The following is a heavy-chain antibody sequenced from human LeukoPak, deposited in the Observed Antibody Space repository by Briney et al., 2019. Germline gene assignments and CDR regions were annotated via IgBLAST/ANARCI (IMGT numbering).Heavy chain of an antibody. D-gene: IGHD3-3*01. CDR2: IRYDGSNK. CDR3: AKDGFYDFWSGTTHAFDI. CDR1: GFTFSSYG. Sequence: PGGSLRLSCAASGFTFSSYGMHWVRQAPGKGLEWVAFIRYDGSNKYYADSVKGRFTISRDDSKNTLYLQMNSLRAEDTAVYYCAKDGFYDFWSGTTHAFDIWGQGTMVTVSS. V-gene: IGHV3-30*02. J-gene: IGHJ3*02.